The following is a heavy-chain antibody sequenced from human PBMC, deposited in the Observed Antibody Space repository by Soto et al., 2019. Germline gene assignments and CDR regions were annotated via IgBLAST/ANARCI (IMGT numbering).Heavy chain of an antibody. D-gene: IGHD4-17*01. J-gene: IGHJ4*02. CDR2: INPNSGMT. V-gene: IGHV1-2*02. CDR1: GYTFTGYY. CDR3: AGTEVTTLPNFAY. Sequence: GASVKGSFKASGYTFTGYYLHWVRQAPGQDLDCMGWINPNSGMTNSAQKFQGRVNMTRDTSITTAYMELRRRNSDDTSVYYCAGTEVTTLPNFAYLGQLAHVTVSS.